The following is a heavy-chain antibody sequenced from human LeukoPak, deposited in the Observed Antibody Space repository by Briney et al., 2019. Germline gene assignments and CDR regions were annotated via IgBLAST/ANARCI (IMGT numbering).Heavy chain of an antibody. D-gene: IGHD3-10*01. CDR1: GYTFTSYG. CDR2: ISAYNGNT. CDR3: ARDGQYYYGSGTPDAAGFFDY. V-gene: IGHV1-18*04. J-gene: IGHJ4*02. Sequence: ASVKVSCKASGYTFTSYGISWVRQAPGQGLEWMGWISAYNGNTNYAQKLQGRVTMTTDTSTSTDYMELRSLRSDDTAVYYCARDGQYYYGSGTPDAAGFFDYWGQGTLVTVSS.